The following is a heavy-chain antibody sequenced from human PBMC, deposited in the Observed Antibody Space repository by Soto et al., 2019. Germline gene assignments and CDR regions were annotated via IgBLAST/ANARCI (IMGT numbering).Heavy chain of an antibody. V-gene: IGHV1-69*13. CDR1: GGTFSSYA. D-gene: IGHD3-22*01. CDR3: ARGNDYYDSRDY. J-gene: IGHJ4*02. CDR2: ITPIFGTA. Sequence: SVKVSCKASGGTFSSYAISWVRQAPGQGLEWMGGITPIFGTANYAQKFQGRVTITADESTSTAYMELSSLRSEDTAVYYCARGNDYYDSRDYWGQGTLVTVSS.